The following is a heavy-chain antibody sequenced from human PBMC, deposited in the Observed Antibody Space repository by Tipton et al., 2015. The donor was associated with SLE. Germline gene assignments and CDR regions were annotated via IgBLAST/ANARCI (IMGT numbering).Heavy chain of an antibody. CDR1: GGSISGYY. V-gene: IGHV4-59*08. CDR3: ARLTVTPHWYFDL. Sequence: TLSLTCTVSGGSISGYYWNWIRQPPGKGLEWVGYINYSGNTNYNPSLKSRLTISVDTSKNQFSLLLSSVTAADTAVYYCARLTVTPHWYFDLWGRGTPVTVSS. J-gene: IGHJ2*01. D-gene: IGHD2-21*02. CDR2: INYSGNT.